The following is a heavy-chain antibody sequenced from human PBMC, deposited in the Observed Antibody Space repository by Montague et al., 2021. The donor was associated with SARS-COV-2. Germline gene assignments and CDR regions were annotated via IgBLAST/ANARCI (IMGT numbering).Heavy chain of an antibody. CDR2: INHGGST. D-gene: IGHD3-10*01. CDR3: ARLRDGVVPSPILGVGPYYSYYYMDV. V-gene: IGHV4-34*01. CDR1: GTSSSGYY. J-gene: IGHJ6*03. Sequence: SETLSLTCAVHGTSSSGYYWNWIRQPPGKGLEWIGEINHGGSTKXSPSLKSRLTISADTSKNQFSLKLTSVAAADTAVYYCARLRDGVVPSPILGVGPYYSYYYMDVWGRGTTVTVSS.